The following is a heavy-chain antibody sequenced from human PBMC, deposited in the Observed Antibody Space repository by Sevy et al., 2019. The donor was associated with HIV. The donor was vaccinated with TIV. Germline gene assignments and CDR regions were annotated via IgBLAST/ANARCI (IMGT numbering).Heavy chain of an antibody. Sequence: SETLSLTCTVSGGSISSYYWSWIRQPAGKGLEWIGRIYASGNSNYDPSLKSRVTMSVDTSRNQFSLKLRSVTAADTAVYYCARGDGYNLDYWGQGTLVTVSS. J-gene: IGHJ4*02. CDR2: IYASGNS. V-gene: IGHV4-4*07. CDR1: GGSISSYY. CDR3: ARGDGYNLDY. D-gene: IGHD5-12*01.